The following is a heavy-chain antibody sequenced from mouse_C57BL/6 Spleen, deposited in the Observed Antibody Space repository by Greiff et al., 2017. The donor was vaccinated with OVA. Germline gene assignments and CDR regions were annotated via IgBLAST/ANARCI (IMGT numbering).Heavy chain of an antibody. CDR2: INPNNGGT. Sequence: EVKLVESGPELVKPGASVKMSCKASGYTFTDYNMHWVKQSHGKSLEWIGYINPNNGGTSYNQKFKGKATLTVNKSSSTAYMELRSLTSEDSAVYYCARSGYYGSSPDYWGQGTTLTVSS. CDR3: ARSGYYGSSPDY. D-gene: IGHD1-1*01. V-gene: IGHV1-22*01. J-gene: IGHJ2*01. CDR1: GYTFTDYN.